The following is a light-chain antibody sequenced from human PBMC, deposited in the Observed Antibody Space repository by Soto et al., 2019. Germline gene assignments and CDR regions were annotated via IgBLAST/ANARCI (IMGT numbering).Light chain of an antibody. Sequence: DIQMTQSPSSLSPSVGARVTITCRASRAIYTHLAWYQQKPGNAPKLLIYAASTLQSGVPSRFSASGSGTDFILTISALQSEDVGTYFCQTYDKAPWTFGPGTRV. V-gene: IGKV1-27*01. CDR3: QTYDKAPWT. J-gene: IGKJ1*01. CDR1: RAIYTH. CDR2: AAS.